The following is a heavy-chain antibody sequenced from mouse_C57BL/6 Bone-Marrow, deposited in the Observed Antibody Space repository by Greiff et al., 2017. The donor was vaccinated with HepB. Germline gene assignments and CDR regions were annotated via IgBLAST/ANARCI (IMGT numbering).Heavy chain of an antibody. D-gene: IGHD2-3*01. J-gene: IGHJ2*01. V-gene: IGHV1-59*01. CDR3: ARWLLLDY. CDR2: IDPSDSYT. Sequence: QVQLQQPGAELVRPGTSVKLSCKASGYTFTSYWMHWVKQRPGQGLEWIGVIDPSDSYTNYNQKFKGKATLTVDTSSSTAYMQLSSLTSEDSAVYYCARWLLLDYWGQGTTLTVSS. CDR1: GYTFTSYW.